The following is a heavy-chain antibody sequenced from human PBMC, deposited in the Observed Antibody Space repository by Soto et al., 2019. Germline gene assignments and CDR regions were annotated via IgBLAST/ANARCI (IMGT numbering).Heavy chain of an antibody. V-gene: IGHV2-5*02. J-gene: IGHJ4*02. Sequence: SGPTLVNPTQTLTLTCTLSGFSLNASGARVGWIRQPPGKALEWLALIYWDDGKRYSPSLKNRLTVTKDTLKNQVVLTMTNMDPADTGTYYCAHCQYSSDGRCRLDYWEQGNMVAVSS. CDR3: AHCQYSSDGRCRLDY. CDR2: IYWDDGK. D-gene: IGHD5-18*01. CDR1: GFSLNASGAR.